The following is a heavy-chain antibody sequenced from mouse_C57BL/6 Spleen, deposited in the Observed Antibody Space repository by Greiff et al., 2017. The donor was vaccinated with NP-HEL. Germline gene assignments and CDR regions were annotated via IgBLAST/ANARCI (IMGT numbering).Heavy chain of an antibody. J-gene: IGHJ2*01. V-gene: IGHV1-55*01. D-gene: IGHD1-1*01. CDR2: IYPGSGST. CDR1: GYTFTSYW. CDR3: ARRDYGSRGGYFDY. Sequence: VQLQQPGAELVKPGASVKMSCKASGYTFTSYWITWVKQRPGQGLEWIGDIYPGSGSTNYNEKFKSKATLTVDTSSSTAYMQLSSLTSEDSAVYYCARRDYGSRGGYFDYWGQGTTLTVSS.